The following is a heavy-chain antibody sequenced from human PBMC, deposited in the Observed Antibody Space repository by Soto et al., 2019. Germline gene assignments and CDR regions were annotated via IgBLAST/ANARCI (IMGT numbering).Heavy chain of an antibody. CDR1: GGTFSSYA. CDR2: IIPIFGTA. J-gene: IGHJ6*02. CDR3: AGHSSGVPGYYNGMDV. D-gene: IGHD3-22*01. V-gene: IGHV1-69*13. Sequence: GASVKVSCKASGGTFSSYAISWVRQAPGQGLEWMGGIIPIFGTADYAQKFQGRVTITADESTSTAYMELSSLRSEDTAVYYCAGHSSGVPGYYNGMDVWGQGTTVTVSS.